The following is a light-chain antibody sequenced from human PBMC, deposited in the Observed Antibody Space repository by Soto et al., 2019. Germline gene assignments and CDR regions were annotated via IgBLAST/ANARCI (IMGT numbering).Light chain of an antibody. CDR3: QPSYNAPRT. CDR1: QSISNY. J-gene: IGKJ1*01. V-gene: IGKV1-39*01. Sequence: DIQMTQSQYSLSASVGDRVTITCRTSQSISNYLNWYQQKPGKGLRLLIHAASSLQSGVPSRFSGSGSVTDFTLTISSLQPEDFAIYYCQPSYNAPRTFGPGTKVEIK. CDR2: AAS.